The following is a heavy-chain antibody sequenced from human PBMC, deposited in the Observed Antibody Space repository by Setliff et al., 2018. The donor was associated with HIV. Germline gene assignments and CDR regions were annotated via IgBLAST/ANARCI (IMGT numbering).Heavy chain of an antibody. Sequence: VASVKVSCKASGYTFTSYYMHWVRQAPGQGLEWMGIINPSGGSTSYAQNFQGRVTMTRDTSTSTVYMELSSLRSEDTAVYYCARDRFWSSYDIGGRYYYAMEVWGQGTTVTVSS. CDR1: GYTFTSYY. CDR3: ARDRFWSSYDIGGRYYYAMEV. J-gene: IGHJ6*02. D-gene: IGHD3-10*01. CDR2: INPSGGST. V-gene: IGHV1-46*01.